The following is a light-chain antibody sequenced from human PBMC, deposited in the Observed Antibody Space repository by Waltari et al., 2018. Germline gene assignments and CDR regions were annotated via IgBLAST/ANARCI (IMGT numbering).Light chain of an antibody. CDR2: AAS. Sequence: IAMTQSPATLSVSPGASATLPCRASQTVNTNLAWYLQKPGQAPRLLIYAASKRATGIPARFSGGGSGTEFTLTISGLQSEDSAVYYCQQYNYWPGTFGQGTTLDIK. CDR1: QTVNTN. J-gene: IGKJ2*01. V-gene: IGKV3-15*01. CDR3: QQYNYWPGT.